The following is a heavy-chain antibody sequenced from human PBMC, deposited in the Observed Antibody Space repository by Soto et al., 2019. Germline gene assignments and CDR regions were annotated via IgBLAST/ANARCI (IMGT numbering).Heavy chain of an antibody. Sequence: QVQLVESGGGVVQPGRSLRLSCAASGFTFSTYAMHWVRQAPGKGLEWVAVISYDGSNKHYAGSVKGRFTITRDNSKNTFNLRMNSLSAEDTAVYYCARPPVIDIVVPPDYWGQGTLVTVSS. CDR3: ARPPVIDIVVPPDY. D-gene: IGHD2-15*01. CDR2: ISYDGSNK. CDR1: GFTFSTYA. V-gene: IGHV3-30*04. J-gene: IGHJ4*02.